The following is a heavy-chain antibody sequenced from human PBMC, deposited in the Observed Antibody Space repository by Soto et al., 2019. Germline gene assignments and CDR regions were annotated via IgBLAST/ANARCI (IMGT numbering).Heavy chain of an antibody. J-gene: IGHJ5*01. Sequence: SETLYLTCTVSGGSISSYYWSWIRQHAGKGLEWIGLIYTSGSTSYNPSLKSRVTMSVYTYKNQFSLKLRSVTAADTAVYYCARGNPGDYCEFRF. CDR2: IYTSGST. D-gene: IGHD4-17*01. V-gene: IGHV4-4*07. CDR1: GGSISSYY. CDR3: ARGNPGDYCEFRF.